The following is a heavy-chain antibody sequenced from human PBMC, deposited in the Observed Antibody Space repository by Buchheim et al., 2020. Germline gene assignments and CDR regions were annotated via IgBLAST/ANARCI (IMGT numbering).Heavy chain of an antibody. CDR3: ARVAPYSSGWYQRHYFDY. CDR2: INHSGST. CDR1: GGSFSGYY. Sequence: QVQLQQWGAGLLKPSETLSLTCAVYGGSFSGYYWSWIRQPPGKGLEWIGEINHSGSTNFNPSLKSRVTISVDTSKTQFSLKLSSVTAADTAVYYCARVAPYSSGWYQRHYFDYWGQGTL. D-gene: IGHD6-19*01. V-gene: IGHV4-34*01. J-gene: IGHJ4*02.